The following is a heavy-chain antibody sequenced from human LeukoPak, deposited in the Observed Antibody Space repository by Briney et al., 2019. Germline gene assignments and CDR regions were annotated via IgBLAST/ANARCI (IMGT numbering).Heavy chain of an antibody. Sequence: PSETLSLTCTVSGGAISSYYWSWLRQPPGKGLEWFGYFYYSGSTNYNPSLKSRVTISVDTSKNQFSLKLSSVTAADTAVYYCARYDSSGYPNPLSAFDIWGQGTMVTVSS. D-gene: IGHD3-22*01. CDR1: GGAISSYY. CDR2: FYYSGST. J-gene: IGHJ3*02. CDR3: ARYDSSGYPNPLSAFDI. V-gene: IGHV4-59*01.